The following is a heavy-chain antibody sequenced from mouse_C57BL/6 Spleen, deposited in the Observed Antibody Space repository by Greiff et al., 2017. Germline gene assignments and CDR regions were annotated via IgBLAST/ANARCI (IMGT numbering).Heavy chain of an antibody. D-gene: IGHD1-1*01. V-gene: IGHV2-2*01. CDR3: ARGGYGSSYWYFDV. CDR1: GFSLTSYG. J-gene: IGHJ1*03. CDR2: IWSGGST. Sequence: QVQLKQSGPGLVQPSQSLSITCTVSGFSLTSYGVHWVRQSPGKGLEWLGVIWSGGSTDYNAAFIPRLIISKDNSKSQIFFKMNGLQADDTAIYYCARGGYGSSYWYFDVWGTGTTGTVSS.